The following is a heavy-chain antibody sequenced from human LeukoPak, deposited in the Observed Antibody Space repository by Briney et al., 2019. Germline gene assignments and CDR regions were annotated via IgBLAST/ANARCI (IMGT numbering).Heavy chain of an antibody. V-gene: IGHV3-7*01. CDR2: INQDGNEK. Sequence: GGSLRLSCAASGFTFSGYWMSWVRQAPGKGLEWVANINQDGNEKYYVDSVKGRFTISRDNAKNSLFLQMGSLRVEDTAVYYCARESTAGYNSSWYGFRNWGQGTLDFVSS. CDR1: GFTFSGYW. D-gene: IGHD6-13*01. J-gene: IGHJ1*01. CDR3: ARESTAGYNSSWYGFRN.